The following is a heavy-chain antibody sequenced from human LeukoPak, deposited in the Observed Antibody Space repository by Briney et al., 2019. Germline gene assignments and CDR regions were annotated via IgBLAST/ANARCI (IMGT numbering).Heavy chain of an antibody. CDR3: ASSADRDGYNPN. V-gene: IGHV1-69*04. CDR1: GGTFSSYA. CDR2: IIPILGIA. D-gene: IGHD5-24*01. J-gene: IGHJ4*02. Sequence: SVAVSFKASGGTFSSYAISWVRQARGQGLEWMGRIIPILGIANYAQKFQGRVTITADKSTSTAYMELSSLRSEDTAVYYCASSADRDGYNPNWGQGTLVTVSS.